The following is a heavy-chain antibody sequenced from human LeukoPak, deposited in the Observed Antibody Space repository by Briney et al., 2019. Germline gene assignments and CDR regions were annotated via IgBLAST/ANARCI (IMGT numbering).Heavy chain of an antibody. V-gene: IGHV1-69*04. D-gene: IGHD3-22*01. CDR2: IIPTLGIA. CDR3: ASSTLYYYDSSGYYYQGDY. Sequence: ASVKVSCKASGGTFSSYAISWVRQAPGQGLEWMGRIIPTLGIANYAQKFQGRVTITADKSTSTAYMELSSLRSEDTAVYYCASSTLYYYDSSGYYYQGDYWGQGTLVTVSS. J-gene: IGHJ4*02. CDR1: GGTFSSYA.